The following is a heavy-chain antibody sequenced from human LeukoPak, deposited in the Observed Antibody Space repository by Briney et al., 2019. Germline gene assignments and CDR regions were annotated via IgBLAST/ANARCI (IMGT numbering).Heavy chain of an antibody. D-gene: IGHD3-10*01. CDR3: ARGFELLWFGGFDY. J-gene: IGHJ4*02. V-gene: IGHV3-48*04. CDR2: ISSSSSTI. Sequence: GGSLRLSCAASGFTFSSYSMNWVRQAPGKGLEWVSYISSSSSTIYYADSVKGRFTISRDNAKNSLYLQMNSLRAEDTAVYYCARGFELLWFGGFDYWGQGTLVTVSS. CDR1: GFTFSSYS.